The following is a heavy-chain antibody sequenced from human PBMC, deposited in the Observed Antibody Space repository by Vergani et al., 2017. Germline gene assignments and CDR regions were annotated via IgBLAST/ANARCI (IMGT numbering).Heavy chain of an antibody. D-gene: IGHD1-7*01. Sequence: QVQLQESGPGLVKPSETLSLTCAVYGGSFSGYYWSWIRQPPGKGLEWIGEINHSGSTNYNPSLKSRVTISVDTSKNQFSLKLSSVTAADTAVYYCARCGITGTISHYYYYMDVWGKGTTVTVSS. CDR2: INHSGST. CDR3: ARCGITGTISHYYYYMDV. V-gene: IGHV4-34*10. CDR1: GGSFSGYY. J-gene: IGHJ6*03.